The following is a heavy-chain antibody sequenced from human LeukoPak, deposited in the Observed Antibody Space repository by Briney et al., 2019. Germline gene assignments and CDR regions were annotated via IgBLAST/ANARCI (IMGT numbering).Heavy chain of an antibody. V-gene: IGHV4-34*01. D-gene: IGHD6-25*01. J-gene: IGHJ5*02. Sequence: PSETLSLTCAVYGGSFSGYYWSWIRQPPGKGLEWIGEINHSGSTNYNPSLKSRVTISVDTSKNQFSLKLSSATAADTAVYYCARPGRLYNWFDPWGQGTLVTVSS. CDR3: ARPGRLYNWFDP. CDR2: INHSGST. CDR1: GGSFSGYY.